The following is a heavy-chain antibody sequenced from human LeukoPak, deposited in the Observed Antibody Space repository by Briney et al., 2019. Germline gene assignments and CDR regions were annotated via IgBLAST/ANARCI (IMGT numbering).Heavy chain of an antibody. CDR1: GGSFSGYY. Sequence: PSETLSLTCAVYGGSFSGYYWSWIRQPPGKGLEWIGEINHSGSTNYNPSLKSRVTISVDTSKNQFSLKLSSVTAADTAVYYCARGRLWVGCTSCYSPIDYWGQGTLVTVSS. V-gene: IGHV4-34*01. J-gene: IGHJ4*02. CDR3: ARGRLWVGCTSCYSPIDY. CDR2: INHSGST. D-gene: IGHD2-2*02.